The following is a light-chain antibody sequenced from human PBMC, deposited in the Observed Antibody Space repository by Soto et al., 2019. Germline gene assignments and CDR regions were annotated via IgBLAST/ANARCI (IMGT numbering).Light chain of an antibody. CDR3: QHAYSLPFA. Sequence: DIQMTQSPSSVSASVGDRVTITCRASQDIHTWLAWYQQKPGKAPELLIDAASTLQTGVPSRFSGSGFGTYFTLTISSLQPEDFATYYCQHAYSLPFAFGPGTKVHI. V-gene: IGKV1-12*02. J-gene: IGKJ3*01. CDR1: QDIHTW. CDR2: AAS.